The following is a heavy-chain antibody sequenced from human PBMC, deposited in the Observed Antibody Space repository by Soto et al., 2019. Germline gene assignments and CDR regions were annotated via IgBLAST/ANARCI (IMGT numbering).Heavy chain of an antibody. CDR1: GFTFSSYA. CDR2: ISGSGGNT. J-gene: IGHJ4*02. V-gene: IGHV3-23*01. D-gene: IGHD3-3*01. CDR3: TRDTYSFWSGSRCYGV. Sequence: PGGSLRLSCAASGFTFSSYAMSWVRQAPGKGLEWVSAISGSGGNTYYADSVKGRFTISRDNSKKTLYLQMNSLRAEDTAVYHCTRDTYSFWSGSRCYGVWGQGHPFTAS.